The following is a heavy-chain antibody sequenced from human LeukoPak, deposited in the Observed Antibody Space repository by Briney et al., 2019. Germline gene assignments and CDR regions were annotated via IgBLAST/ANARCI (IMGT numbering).Heavy chain of an antibody. V-gene: IGHV4-59*12. D-gene: IGHD3-10*01. Sequence: SETLSLTCTVSGGSISSYYWSWIRQPPGKGLEWIGYIYYSGSTNYNPSLKSRVTISVDTSKNQFSLQLNSVTPEDTAVYYCARDLGSGKIKNYNWFDPWGQGTLVTVSS. CDR1: GGSISSYY. CDR3: ARDLGSGKIKNYNWFDP. J-gene: IGHJ5*02. CDR2: IYYSGST.